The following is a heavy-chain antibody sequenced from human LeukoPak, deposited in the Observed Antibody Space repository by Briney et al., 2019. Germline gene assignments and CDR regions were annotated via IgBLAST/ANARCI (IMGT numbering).Heavy chain of an antibody. CDR2: INSDGSST. CDR1: GFTFSSYW. Sequence: GGSLRLSCAASGFTFSSYWMHWVRQAPGKGLVWVSRINSDGSSTSYADSVKGRFTISRDNAKNTLYLQMNSPRAEDTAVYYCARDVATPDKFDYWGQGTLVTVSS. CDR3: ARDVATPDKFDY. J-gene: IGHJ4*02. V-gene: IGHV3-74*01. D-gene: IGHD3-22*01.